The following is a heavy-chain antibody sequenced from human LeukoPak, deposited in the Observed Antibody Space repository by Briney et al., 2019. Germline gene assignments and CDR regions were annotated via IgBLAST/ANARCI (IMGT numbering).Heavy chain of an antibody. CDR2: IGGSGGST. CDR3: AKSGDGRTGSYFDY. Sequence: PGGSLRLSCAASGFTFSSNAMSWVRQAPGKGLEWVSGIGGSGGSTYYADSVKGRFAISRDNSENTLYLQMNSLRAEDTAVYYCAKSGDGRTGSYFDYWGQGTLVTVSS. CDR1: GFTFSSNA. V-gene: IGHV3-23*01. D-gene: IGHD2-15*01. J-gene: IGHJ4*02.